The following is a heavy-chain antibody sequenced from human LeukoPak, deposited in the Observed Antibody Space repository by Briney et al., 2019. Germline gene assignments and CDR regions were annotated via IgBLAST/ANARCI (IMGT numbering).Heavy chain of an antibody. CDR3: AGFISTVTTYYYFDY. CDR1: GGSFSGYY. V-gene: IGHV4-34*01. J-gene: IGHJ4*02. Sequence: SETLSLTCAVYGGSFSGYYWSWIRQPPGKGLEWIGEINHSGSTNYNPSLKSRVTISVDTSKNQFSLKLSSVTAADTAVYYCAGFISTVTTYYYFDYWGQGTLVTVSS. D-gene: IGHD4-17*01. CDR2: INHSGST.